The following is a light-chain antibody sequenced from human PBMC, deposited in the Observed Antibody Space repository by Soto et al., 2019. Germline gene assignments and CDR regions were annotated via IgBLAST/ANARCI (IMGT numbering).Light chain of an antibody. CDR1: QNILYSTNNKNY. V-gene: IGKV4-1*01. Sequence: DIVMTQSPDSLAVSLGERATINCRSSQNILYSTNNKNYLAWYQQKPGQPPKLLIYWASTRESGVPDRFSGSGSGTDFTLTIRSLQAEDVAVYYCQQYYSTPPTFGQGTKVEI. CDR3: QQYYSTPPT. CDR2: WAS. J-gene: IGKJ1*01.